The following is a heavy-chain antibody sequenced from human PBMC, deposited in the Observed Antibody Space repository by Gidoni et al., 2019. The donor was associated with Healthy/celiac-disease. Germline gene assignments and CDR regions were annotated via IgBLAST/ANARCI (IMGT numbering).Heavy chain of an antibody. Sequence: EVQLVESGGGLVQPGRSLRLSCASSGFTFDDYAMHWVRQAPGKGLEWVSGISWNSGSIGYADSVKGRFTISRDNAKNSLYLQMNSLRAEDTALYYCAKDISGIYYRYFDYWGQGTLVTVSS. CDR3: AKDISGIYYRYFDY. V-gene: IGHV3-9*01. D-gene: IGHD3-10*01. J-gene: IGHJ4*02. CDR1: GFTFDDYA. CDR2: ISWNSGSI.